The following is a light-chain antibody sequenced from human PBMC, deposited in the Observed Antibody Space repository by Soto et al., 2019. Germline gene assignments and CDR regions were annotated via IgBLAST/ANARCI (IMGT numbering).Light chain of an antibody. CDR1: SSGVGGYNY. Sequence: QSALTQPASVSGSPGQSITISCTGTSSGVGGYNYVSWYQQHPGKAPKLMIYDVSNRPSGVSNRFSGSKSGNTASLTISGLQAEDEADYYCSSYTSGSTYVFGTGTKVTVL. CDR2: DVS. CDR3: SSYTSGSTYV. V-gene: IGLV2-14*01. J-gene: IGLJ1*01.